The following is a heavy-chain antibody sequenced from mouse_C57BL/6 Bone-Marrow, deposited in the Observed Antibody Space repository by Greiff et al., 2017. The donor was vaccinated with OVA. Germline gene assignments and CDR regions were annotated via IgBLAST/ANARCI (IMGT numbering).Heavy chain of an antibody. Sequence: QVQLQHPGAELVKPVASVKLSFNASVYTFTIYLMQWVKQRPGQGLEWIGEIDPSDIYTNYNQKFKGKATLTVDTSSSTAYMQLSSLTSEDSAVYYCARGNDYDWFAYWGQGTLVTVSA. CDR3: ARGNDYDWFAY. CDR2: IDPSDIYT. J-gene: IGHJ3*01. D-gene: IGHD2-4*01. CDR1: VYTFTIYL. V-gene: IGHV1-50*01.